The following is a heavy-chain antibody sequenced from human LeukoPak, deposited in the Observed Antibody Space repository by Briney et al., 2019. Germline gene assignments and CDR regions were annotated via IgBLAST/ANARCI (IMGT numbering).Heavy chain of an antibody. CDR3: ARGSRRTVVVTPRYYYYMDV. CDR2: IYTSGST. Sequence: SETLSLTCTVSGGSISNYYWSWIRQPAGKGLEWIGRIYTSGSTNYNPSLKSRVTISVDTSKNQFSLKMRSVTAADTAVYYCARGSRRTVVVTPRYYYYMDVRGKGTTVTVSS. CDR1: GGSISNYY. V-gene: IGHV4-4*07. D-gene: IGHD2-21*02. J-gene: IGHJ6*03.